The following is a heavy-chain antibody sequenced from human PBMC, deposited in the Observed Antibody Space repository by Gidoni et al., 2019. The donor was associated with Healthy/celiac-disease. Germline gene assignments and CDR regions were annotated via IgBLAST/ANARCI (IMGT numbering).Heavy chain of an antibody. D-gene: IGHD6-19*01. CDR3: ARGGIAVAGPRSYYYYGMDV. CDR1: GFTFSSYE. V-gene: IGHV3-48*03. CDR2: ISSSGSTI. J-gene: IGHJ6*02. Sequence: EVQLVESGGGLVQPGGSLRLSCAASGFTFSSYELNWVRQAPGKGLEWVSYISSSGSTIYYADSVKGRFTISRDNAKNSLYLQMNSLRAEDTAVYYCARGGIAVAGPRSYYYYGMDVWGQGTTVTVSS.